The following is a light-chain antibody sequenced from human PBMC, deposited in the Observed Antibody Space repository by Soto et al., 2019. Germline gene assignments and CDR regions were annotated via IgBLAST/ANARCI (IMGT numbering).Light chain of an antibody. V-gene: IGKV3-20*01. CDR3: QQYGSSPYT. CDR1: QSVSSSY. CDR2: GAS. J-gene: IGKJ2*01. Sequence: EIVLTQSPGTLSLSPGERATLSCRASQSVSSSYLAWFQQKPGQAPRLLMYGASNRATGIPDRFSGSGSGTDFTLTISRLGPEDFAVYYCQQYGSSPYTFGQGTKLEI.